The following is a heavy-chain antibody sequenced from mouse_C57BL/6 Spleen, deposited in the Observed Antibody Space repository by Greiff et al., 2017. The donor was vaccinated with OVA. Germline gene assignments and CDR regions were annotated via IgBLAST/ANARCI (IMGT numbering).Heavy chain of an antibody. CDR2: INPNNGGT. D-gene: IGHD3-2*02. Sequence: EVQLQESGPELVKPGASVKMSCKASGYTFTDYNMHWVKQSHGKSLEWIGYINPNNGGTSYNQKFKGKATLTVNKSSSTAYMELRSLTSEDSAVYYCAKGGTAQALDYWGQGTTLTVSS. J-gene: IGHJ2*01. CDR1: GYTFTDYN. V-gene: IGHV1-22*01. CDR3: AKGGTAQALDY.